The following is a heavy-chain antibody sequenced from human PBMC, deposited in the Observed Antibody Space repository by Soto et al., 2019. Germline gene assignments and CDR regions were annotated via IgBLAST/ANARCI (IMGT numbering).Heavy chain of an antibody. CDR1: GFTFTSSA. Sequence: SVKVSCKASGFTFTSSAFQWVRQARGQRLEWIGWIAVGSGYTNYAQRFQDRVTLTRDMSTATTYMELSRLISEDTAIYYCAADATAWQQMVPSDYWGQGTLVTVSS. J-gene: IGHJ4*02. CDR2: IAVGSGYT. D-gene: IGHD2-8*01. CDR3: AADATAWQQMVPSDY. V-gene: IGHV1-58*01.